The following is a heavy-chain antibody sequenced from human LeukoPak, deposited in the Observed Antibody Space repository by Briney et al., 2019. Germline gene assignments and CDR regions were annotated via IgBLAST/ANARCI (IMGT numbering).Heavy chain of an antibody. V-gene: IGHV1-18*01. CDR3: ARDQAATNTQVRFCLD. CDR1: GYTFTSYG. D-gene: IGHD3-9*01. CDR2: ISAYNGNT. Sequence: ASVKLSCNASGYTFTSYGISWVRQPPGQGLEWMGWISAYNGNTNFAQKLQGRVTITTDISTSTAYMDLRRLRSDDTAVYYCARDQAATNTQVRFCLDWGQGTLVTVSS. J-gene: IGHJ4*02.